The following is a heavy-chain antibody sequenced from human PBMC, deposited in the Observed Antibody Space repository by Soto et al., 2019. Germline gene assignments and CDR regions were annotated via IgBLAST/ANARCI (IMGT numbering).Heavy chain of an antibody. CDR2: IIPIFGTA. D-gene: IGHD5-18*01. CDR3: ASGPCVDTAMVYYYYGMDV. Sequence: ASVKVSCKASGGTCSSYAISWVRQAPGQGLEWMGGIIPIFGTANYAQKFQGRVTITADESTSTAYMELSSLRAEDTAVYYCASGPCVDTAMVYYYYGMDVWGQGTTVTVSS. J-gene: IGHJ6*02. V-gene: IGHV1-69*13. CDR1: GGTCSSYA.